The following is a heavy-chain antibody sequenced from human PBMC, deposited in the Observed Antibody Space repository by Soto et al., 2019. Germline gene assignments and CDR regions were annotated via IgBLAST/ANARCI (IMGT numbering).Heavy chain of an antibody. Sequence: ASVKVSCKASGYTFTSYAMHWVRQAPGQRLEWVGWINASSGNTKYSQKFQGRVTITRDTSASTAYMELSSLRSEDTAVYYCARAPTRITIFGVVKYYYYGMDVWGQGTTVTISS. CDR2: INASSGNT. CDR1: GYTFTSYA. D-gene: IGHD3-3*01. J-gene: IGHJ6*02. CDR3: ARAPTRITIFGVVKYYYYGMDV. V-gene: IGHV1-3*01.